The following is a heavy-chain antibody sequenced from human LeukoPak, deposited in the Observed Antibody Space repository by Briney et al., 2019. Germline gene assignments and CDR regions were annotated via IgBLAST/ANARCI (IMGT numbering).Heavy chain of an antibody. D-gene: IGHD2-2*01. CDR3: ATPVGDIVVSNRNYYYGMDV. J-gene: IGHJ6*02. CDR2: INHSGST. CDR1: GGSFSGYY. V-gene: IGHV4-34*01. Sequence: PSETLSLTCAVYGGSFSGYYWSWIRQPPGKGLEWIGEINHSGSTNYNPSLKSRVTISVDTSKNQFSLKLSSVTAADTAVYYCATPVGDIVVSNRNYYYGMDVWGQGTTVTVSS.